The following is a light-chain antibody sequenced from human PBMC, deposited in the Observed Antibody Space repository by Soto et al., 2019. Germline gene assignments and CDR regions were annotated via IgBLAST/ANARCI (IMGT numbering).Light chain of an antibody. Sequence: IRMTQSPSSLSASTAARVTITCRASQGISSYLAWYQQKPGKAPKLVIYAASTLQSGVPSRFSGSGSGTDFTLTISRLEPEDFEVYYCQQYGSSPWTFGQGTKVNIK. CDR3: QQYGSSPWT. V-gene: IGKV1-8*01. CDR1: QGISSY. J-gene: IGKJ1*01. CDR2: AAS.